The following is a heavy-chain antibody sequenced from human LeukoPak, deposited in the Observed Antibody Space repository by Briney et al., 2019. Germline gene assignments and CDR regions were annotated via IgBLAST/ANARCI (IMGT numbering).Heavy chain of an antibody. V-gene: IGHV4-4*07. Sequence: SETLSLPCTVSGGSISSYYWNWIRQPAGKGLEWIGRIYTSGSTNYNPSLKSRVTISVDKSKNQFSLKLSSVTAADTAVYYCARVPCTSCFHFDYWGQGTLVTVSS. CDR3: ARVPCTSCFHFDY. CDR1: GGSISSYY. J-gene: IGHJ4*02. D-gene: IGHD2-2*01. CDR2: IYTSGST.